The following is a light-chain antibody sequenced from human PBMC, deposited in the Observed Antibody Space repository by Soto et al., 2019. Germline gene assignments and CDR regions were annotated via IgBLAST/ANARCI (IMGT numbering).Light chain of an antibody. V-gene: IGKV1-5*01. CDR2: DAS. CDR3: QKYNSYPYT. J-gene: IGKJ2*01. CDR1: QRISRW. Sequence: DIQMTQSPSTLSASVGDRVTITCRASQRISRWLAWYQQKPEKAPKVLIYDASTLESGVPSRFSASGSGTEFTLTLSSLQPDEFATYYCQKYNSYPYTFGQGTKLEIK.